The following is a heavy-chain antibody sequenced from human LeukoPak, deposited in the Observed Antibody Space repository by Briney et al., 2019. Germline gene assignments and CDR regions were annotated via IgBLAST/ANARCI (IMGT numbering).Heavy chain of an antibody. Sequence: GGSLRLSCEASAFTFSKYSLTWVRQGPGGRLGWWATIKEDGSAQDYVDSVKGRFTISRDNAKKLVSLQMNSLGAEDTAVYYCATTSSLPDYFHYWGQGILVTVSS. CDR2: IKEDGSAQ. CDR3: ATTSSLPDYFHY. V-gene: IGHV3-7*01. CDR1: AFTFSKYS. D-gene: IGHD2-2*01. J-gene: IGHJ4*02.